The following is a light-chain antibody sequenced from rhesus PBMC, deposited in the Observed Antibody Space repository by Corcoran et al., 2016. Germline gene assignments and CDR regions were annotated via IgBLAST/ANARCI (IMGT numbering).Light chain of an antibody. CDR2: AAS. Sequence: DIQMTQSPSALSASVGDRVTISCRASQKFYSILVWYQQKPGKAPKLLIYAASILQTGIPSRFSGRRSGTDFTLTISSLQPEVTAIYFCPRYYDHPRTFGQGAKVEVK. J-gene: IGKJ1*01. V-gene: IGKV1-46*01. CDR1: QKFYSI. CDR3: PRYYDHPRT.